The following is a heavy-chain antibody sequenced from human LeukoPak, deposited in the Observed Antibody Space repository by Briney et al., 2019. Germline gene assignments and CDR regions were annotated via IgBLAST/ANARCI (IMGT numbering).Heavy chain of an antibody. J-gene: IGHJ4*02. D-gene: IGHD6-13*01. V-gene: IGHV3-74*01. CDR1: GFTFSSYW. CDR2: INSDGTFT. CDR3: VRGADTGYSSDS. Sequence: PGGSLRLSCAASGFTFSSYWMHWVRQAPGKGLVWVSHINSDGTFTNYADSVKGRFSISRDNAENTLYLQMNSLRVEDTAVYYCVRGADTGYSSDSWGQGTLVTVSS.